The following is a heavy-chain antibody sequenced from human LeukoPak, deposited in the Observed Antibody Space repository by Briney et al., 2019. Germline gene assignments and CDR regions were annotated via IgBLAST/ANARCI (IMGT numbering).Heavy chain of an antibody. V-gene: IGHV3-23*01. Sequence: GGSLRLSCAASGFTFSSYAMSWVRQAPGKGLEWVSAISGSGGSTYYADSVKGRFTISRDNSKNTLFLQMNSLRAEDTAVYYCAKDREGLSGGYDLEYFDYWGQGTLVTVSS. CDR3: AKDREGLSGGYDLEYFDY. D-gene: IGHD5-12*01. CDR2: ISGSGGST. CDR1: GFTFSSYA. J-gene: IGHJ4*02.